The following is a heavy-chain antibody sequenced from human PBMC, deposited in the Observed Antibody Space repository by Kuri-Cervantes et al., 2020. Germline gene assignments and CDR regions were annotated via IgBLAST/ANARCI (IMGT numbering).Heavy chain of an antibody. CDR1: GFTFSSYG. J-gene: IGHJ4*02. CDR3: ARAGPILTGYLED. Sequence: LSLTCAASGFTFSSYGMHWVRQAPGKGLEWVAVISYDGSNKYYADSVKGRFTISRDNSKNTLYLQMNSLRAEDTAVYYCARAGPILTGYLEDWGQGTLVTVSS. CDR2: ISYDGSNK. D-gene: IGHD3-9*01. V-gene: IGHV3-30*03.